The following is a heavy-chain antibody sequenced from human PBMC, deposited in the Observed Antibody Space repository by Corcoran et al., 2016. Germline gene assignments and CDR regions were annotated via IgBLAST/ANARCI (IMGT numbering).Heavy chain of an antibody. CDR1: GYTFTSYD. CDR3: SRFSDRWIVVVKDYCMDV. J-gene: IGHJ6*02. Sequence: QVQLVQSGAEVKKPGASVKVSCKASGYTFTSYDINWVRQATGQGLEWMGWMNPNSGNTGYAQKFQGRVTMTRNTSISTAYMELSSLRSEDTAVYYCSRFSDRWIVVVKDYCMDVWGQGTTVTVSS. V-gene: IGHV1-8*01. CDR2: MNPNSGNT. D-gene: IGHD3-22*01.